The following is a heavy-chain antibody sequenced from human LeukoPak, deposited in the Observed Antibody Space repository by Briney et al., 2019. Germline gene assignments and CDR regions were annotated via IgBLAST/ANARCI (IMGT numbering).Heavy chain of an antibody. Sequence: ASVKVSCKASGYTFTGYYMHWVRQAPGQGLEWMGWINPNSGGTNYAQKFQGRVTMTRDTSISTAYMELSRLRPDDTAVYYCARGCSSTSCYDNWFDPWGQGTLVTVSS. V-gene: IGHV1-2*02. CDR2: INPNSGGT. CDR1: GYTFTGYY. CDR3: ARGCSSTSCYDNWFDP. D-gene: IGHD2-2*01. J-gene: IGHJ5*02.